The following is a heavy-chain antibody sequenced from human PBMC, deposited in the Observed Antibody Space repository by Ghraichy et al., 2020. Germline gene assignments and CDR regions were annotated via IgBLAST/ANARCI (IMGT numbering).Heavy chain of an antibody. V-gene: IGHV3-23*01. D-gene: IGHD6-13*01. CDR3: AKDRGYTSSQPGDAFDI. Sequence: GGSLRLSCAASGFTFNSYAMTWVRQAPGKGLEWVSAISGSGGSTYYADSVKGRFTISRDNSKNTLSLQMNTLRADDTAIYYCAKDRGYTSSQPGDAFDIGGQATLVTVSS. CDR1: GFTFNSYA. J-gene: IGHJ3*02. CDR2: ISGSGGST.